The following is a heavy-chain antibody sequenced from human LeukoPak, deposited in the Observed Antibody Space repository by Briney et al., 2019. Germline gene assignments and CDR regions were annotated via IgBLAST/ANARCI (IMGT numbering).Heavy chain of an antibody. CDR1: GFTFTAFW. J-gene: IGHJ3*02. CDR3: ARGGYSHGFDI. CDR2: INNDGSDA. D-gene: IGHD5-18*01. Sequence: GGSLRLSCAASGFTFTAFWMHWVRQAPGKGLMWVSRINNDGSDAIYADSVKGRFTISRDNAQNTLYLQMNSLRDEDTAVYYCARGGYSHGFDIWGQGTMVTVSS. V-gene: IGHV3-74*01.